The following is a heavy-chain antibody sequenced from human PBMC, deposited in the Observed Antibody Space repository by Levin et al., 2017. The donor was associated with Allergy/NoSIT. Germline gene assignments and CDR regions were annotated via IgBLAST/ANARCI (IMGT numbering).Heavy chain of an antibody. CDR1: GFTFSSYE. J-gene: IGHJ6*02. CDR2: ISSSGSTI. D-gene: IGHD3-22*01. Sequence: SCAASGFTFSSYEMNWVRQAPGKGLEWVSYISSSGSTIYYADSVKGRFTISRDNAKNSLYLQMNSLRAEDTAVYYCAREFRGSYYYDSSGYYKHYYYDDGMDVWGQGTTVTVSS. CDR3: AREFRGSYYYDSSGYYKHYYYDDGMDV. V-gene: IGHV3-48*03.